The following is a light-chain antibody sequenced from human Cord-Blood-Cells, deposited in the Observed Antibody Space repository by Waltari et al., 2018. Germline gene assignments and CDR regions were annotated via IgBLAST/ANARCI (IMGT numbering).Light chain of an antibody. CDR1: QNISNY. CDR2: DAT. J-gene: IGKJ4*01. Sequence: DIQMTQSPSSLSASVGDRVTITCQASQNISNYLNWYQQKPGKAPKLLIYDATNLETGVPSRFSRSGSGTDITFTISSLHPEDIATYYCQQYDNLPLTFGGGTKVEIK. V-gene: IGKV1-33*01. CDR3: QQYDNLPLT.